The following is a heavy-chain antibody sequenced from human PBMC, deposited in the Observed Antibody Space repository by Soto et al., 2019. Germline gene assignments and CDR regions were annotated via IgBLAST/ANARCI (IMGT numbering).Heavy chain of an antibody. CDR3: ARHGHPGRITMVRGFRDYYMDV. D-gene: IGHD3-10*01. CDR2: IYPGDSDT. CDR1: GYSFTSYW. Sequence: EVQLVQSGAEVKKPGESLKISCKGSGYSFTSYWIGWVRQMPGKGLEWMGIIYPGDSDTRYSPSFQGQVTISADKSISTAYLQWSSLKASDTAMYYCARHGHPGRITMVRGFRDYYMDVWGKGTTVTVSS. V-gene: IGHV5-51*01. J-gene: IGHJ6*03.